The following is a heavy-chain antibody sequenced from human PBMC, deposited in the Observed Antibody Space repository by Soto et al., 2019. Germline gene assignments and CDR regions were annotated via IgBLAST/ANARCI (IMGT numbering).Heavy chain of an antibody. D-gene: IGHD3-9*01. V-gene: IGHV4-59*01. CDR3: ARTIDGIFDY. CDR2: IYYSGST. J-gene: IGHJ4*02. Sequence: TSETLSLTCTVSGGSISSYYWSWIRQPPGKGLEWIGYIYYSGSTNYNPSLKSRVTISVDTSKNQFSLKLSSVTAADTAVYYCARTIDGIFDYWGQGTLVTVSS. CDR1: GGSISSYY.